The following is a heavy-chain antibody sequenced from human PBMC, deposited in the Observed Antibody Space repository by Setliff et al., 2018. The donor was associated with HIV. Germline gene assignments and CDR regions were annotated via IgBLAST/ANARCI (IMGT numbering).Heavy chain of an antibody. V-gene: IGHV4-31*02. CDR3: ARSSRSSPFWFDY. D-gene: IGHD6-6*01. CDR1: GGSINNDIYF. CDR2: IYYSGST. J-gene: IGHJ4*01. Sequence: SETLSLTCTVSGGSINNDIYFWTWIRQRPGKGLEWIGYIYYSGSTHSNPSLESRLTISVDTSSNQFSLKLNSVTAADTAIYYCARSSRSSPFWFDYWGLGTLVTVSS.